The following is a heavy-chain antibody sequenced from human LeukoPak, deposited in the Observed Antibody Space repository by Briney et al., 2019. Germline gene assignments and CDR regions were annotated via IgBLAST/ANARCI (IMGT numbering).Heavy chain of an antibody. CDR1: GFTFSSYW. V-gene: IGHV3-74*01. CDR3: ARGSRVPPYSSSSKWFDP. CDR2: INTDGSAT. J-gene: IGHJ5*02. Sequence: GGSLRLSCAASGFTFSSYWMHWVRQDPGRGLVWVSRINTDGSATSYADSVKGRFTISRDNAKNTLYLQMNSLRAEDTAVYYCARGSRVPPYSSSSKWFDPWGQGALVTVSS. D-gene: IGHD6-6*01.